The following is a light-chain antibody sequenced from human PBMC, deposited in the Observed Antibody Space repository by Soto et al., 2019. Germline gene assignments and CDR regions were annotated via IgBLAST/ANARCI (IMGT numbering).Light chain of an antibody. Sequence: QYVLTQPASVSGSPGQSITISCPGTSGDVGGYNYVSWYQQHPGKAPKLMIYDVSDRPSGVSNRFSGSKSGNTASLTISGLQAEDEADYYCSSYTSSSTLEVFGTGTKVTVL. CDR2: DVS. CDR3: SSYTSSSTLEV. CDR1: SGDVGGYNY. V-gene: IGLV2-14*01. J-gene: IGLJ1*01.